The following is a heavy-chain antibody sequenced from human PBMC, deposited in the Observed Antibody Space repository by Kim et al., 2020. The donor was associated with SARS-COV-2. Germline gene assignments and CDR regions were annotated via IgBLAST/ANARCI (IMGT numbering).Heavy chain of an antibody. D-gene: IGHD3-10*01. V-gene: IGHV3-66*01. Sequence: GGSLRLSCAVSGFTVSSNYMSWVRQTPGKGLEWVSVIYSGGSTYYAGSVKGRFTISRDNSKNTLYLQMNSLRAEDTAVYYCARDGGYYYGSGIRYYYGMVLWGPGTTVTVSS. J-gene: IGHJ6*02. CDR3: ARDGGYYYGSGIRYYYGMVL. CDR2: IYSGGST. CDR1: GFTVSSNY.